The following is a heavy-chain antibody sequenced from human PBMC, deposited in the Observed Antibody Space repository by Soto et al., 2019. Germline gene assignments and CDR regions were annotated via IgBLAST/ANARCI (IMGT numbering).Heavy chain of an antibody. J-gene: IGHJ5*01. CDR3: ARREERYCCSTGCYGAWFDS. CDR2: IYPGDSDT. V-gene: IGHV5-51*01. D-gene: IGHD2-2*01. CDR1: GYSFTSYW. Sequence: PGESLKISCKGSGYSFTSYWIGWVRQMPGKGLEWMGIIYPGDSDTRYSPSFQGQVTISADKSISTAYLQWSSLKASDTAMYYCARREERYCCSTGCYGAWFDSCGQGTLVTVSA.